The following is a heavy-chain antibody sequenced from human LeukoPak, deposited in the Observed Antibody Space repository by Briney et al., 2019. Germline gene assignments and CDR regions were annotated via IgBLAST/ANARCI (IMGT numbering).Heavy chain of an antibody. CDR3: ARHVHCSGGSCYRHGMDG. CDR1: GGSISSFH. J-gene: IGHJ6*02. Sequence: SETLSLTCTVSGGSISSFHWSWSRQPPGRGLEWIGFNHNTGSTNYNPSLNSRVTISVDTSKNQFSLKLSSVTAADTAVYYCARHVHCSGGSCYRHGMDGWGQGTTVTVSS. V-gene: IGHV4-59*08. D-gene: IGHD2-15*01. CDR2: NHNTGST.